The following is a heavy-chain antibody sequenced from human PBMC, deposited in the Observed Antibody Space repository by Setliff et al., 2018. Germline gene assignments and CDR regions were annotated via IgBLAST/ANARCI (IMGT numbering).Heavy chain of an antibody. V-gene: IGHV4-39*07. J-gene: IGHJ6*02. Sequence: SETLSLTCTVSDVSISDITYYWAWVRLPPGKGLEWIGSVSYIGTSYYNPSLKSRVNISLDKSANRFSLNLPSVTAADTAVYYCARDTMFVSSSRCLDVWGQGSKVTVSS. CDR3: ARDTMFVSSSRCLDV. D-gene: IGHD3-10*02. CDR1: DVSISDITYY. CDR2: VSYIGTS.